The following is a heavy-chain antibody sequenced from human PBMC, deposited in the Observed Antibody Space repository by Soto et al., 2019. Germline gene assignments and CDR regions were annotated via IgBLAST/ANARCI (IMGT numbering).Heavy chain of an antibody. CDR1: GYTFTSYY. J-gene: IGHJ3*02. D-gene: IGHD3-10*01. V-gene: IGHV1-46*01. CDR2: INPSGGST. CDR3: ARDMSYYYGSGSSDAFDI. Sequence: GASVKVSCKASGYTFTSYYMHWVRQAPGQGLEWMGIINPSGGSTSYAQKFQGRVTMTRDTSTSTVYMELSSLRSEDTAVYYCARDMSYYYGSGSSDAFDIWGQGTMVTVSS.